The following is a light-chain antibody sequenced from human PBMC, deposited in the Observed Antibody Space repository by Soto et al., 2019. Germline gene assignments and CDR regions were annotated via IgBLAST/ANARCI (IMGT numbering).Light chain of an antibody. CDR1: QGVSSN. Sequence: EVVTTQSPATLSVSPGERATLSCRASQGVSSNLAWYQQKPGQSPRLLIYGASTRATGIPARFSGSGSGTEFTLTISSLQSEDFAVYYCQQYKKWPLTFGGGTKVDIK. J-gene: IGKJ4*01. CDR3: QQYKKWPLT. V-gene: IGKV3-15*01. CDR2: GAS.